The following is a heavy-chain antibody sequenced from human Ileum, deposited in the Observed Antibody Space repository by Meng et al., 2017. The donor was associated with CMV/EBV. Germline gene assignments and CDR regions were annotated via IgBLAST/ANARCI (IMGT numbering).Heavy chain of an antibody. V-gene: IGHV4-4*07. CDR3: AIEEAVGIAVTGTFDY. J-gene: IGHJ4*02. Sequence: QVQLQQSGAGPVKPAGTLSLICPVSGASFSSNFWSWIRQPAGKGLEWIGSIYSSGSTVYHPSLNSRVTMSVDTSKNQFSLSLASVTAADTAIYFCAIEEAVGIAVTGTFDYWGQGILVTVSS. D-gene: IGHD6-19*01. CDR1: GASFSSNF. CDR2: IYSSGST.